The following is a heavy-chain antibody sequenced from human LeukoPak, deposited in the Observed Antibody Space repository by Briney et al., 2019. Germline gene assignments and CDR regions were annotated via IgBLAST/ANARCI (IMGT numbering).Heavy chain of an antibody. D-gene: IGHD5-18*01. CDR3: AKTEYTYGYDGAFDI. CDR1: GFSFSNYG. CDR2: ISNTGGSA. Sequence: GGSLRLSCAASGFSFSNYGMSWVRQAPGKGLQWVSTISNTGGSAYYADSVKGRFTLSRDNSNNALYLQMNSLRAEDSAVYYCAKTEYTYGYDGAFDIWGHGTMVAVSS. V-gene: IGHV3-23*01. J-gene: IGHJ3*02.